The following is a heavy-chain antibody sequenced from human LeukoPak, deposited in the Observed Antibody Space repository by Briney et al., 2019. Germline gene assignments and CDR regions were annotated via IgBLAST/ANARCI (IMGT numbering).Heavy chain of an antibody. V-gene: IGHV7-4-1*01. Sequence: ASVKVSCKASGYTFSAYDISWMRQAPGQGLEWMGGINTNTGNPTYAQDFTGRFVFSLDSSVTTAYLQIDSVQADDTAVYFCARYLAVPGTARGYWGQGTLVTVSS. J-gene: IGHJ4*02. CDR2: INTNTGNP. D-gene: IGHD6-19*01. CDR1: GYTFSAYD. CDR3: ARYLAVPGTARGY.